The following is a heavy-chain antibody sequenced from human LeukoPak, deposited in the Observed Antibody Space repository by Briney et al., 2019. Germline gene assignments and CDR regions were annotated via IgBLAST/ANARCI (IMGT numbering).Heavy chain of an antibody. CDR1: GDSINNFY. D-gene: IGHD2-15*01. CDR3: ARGVVAAPQTFDY. J-gene: IGHJ4*02. V-gene: IGHV4-59*01. Sequence: SETLSLTCAVSGDSINNFYWSWIRQPPGKGLQWIGYIYYSGSTNYNPSLKSRVTISVDTSKNQFSLKLTSVTAADAAVYYCARGVVAAPQTFDYWGQGNLVTVSS. CDR2: IYYSGST.